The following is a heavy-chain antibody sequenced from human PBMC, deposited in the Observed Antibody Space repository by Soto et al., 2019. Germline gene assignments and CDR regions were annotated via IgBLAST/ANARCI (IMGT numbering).Heavy chain of an antibody. D-gene: IGHD2-2*02. V-gene: IGHV1-69*13. CDR2: IIPIFGTA. CDR3: ARAYCSSTSCYTYYYYGMDV. J-gene: IGHJ6*02. Sequence: SVKVSCKASGGTFSSYAISWVRQAPGQGLEWMGGIIPIFGTANYAQKFQGRVTITADETTSTAYMELSSLRSEDTAVYYCARAYCSSTSCYTYYYYGMDVWGQGTKVTVS. CDR1: GGTFSSYA.